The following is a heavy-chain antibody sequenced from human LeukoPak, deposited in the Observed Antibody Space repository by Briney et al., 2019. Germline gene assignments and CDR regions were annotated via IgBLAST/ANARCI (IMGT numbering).Heavy chain of an antibody. CDR2: ISSSSSYI. J-gene: IGHJ3*02. Sequence: GSLRLSCAASGFTFSSYSMNWVRQAPGKGLEWVSSISSSSSYIYYADSVKGRFTISRDNAKNSLYQQMNSLRAEDTAVYYCAVLHDYGDYQSAFDIWGQGTMVTVSS. D-gene: IGHD4-17*01. V-gene: IGHV3-21*01. CDR1: GFTFSSYS. CDR3: AVLHDYGDYQSAFDI.